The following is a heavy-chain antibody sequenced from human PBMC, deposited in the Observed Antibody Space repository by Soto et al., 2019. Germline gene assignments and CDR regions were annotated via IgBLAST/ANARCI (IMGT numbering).Heavy chain of an antibody. CDR1: GFTFSSYG. J-gene: IGHJ4*02. CDR3: AKDPYSSLWLPDS. Sequence: GGSLRLSCAASGFTFSSYGMHWVRQAPGKGLEWVAGTSFDGTITYYADSVKGRFSISRDNSKNTLSLHVNTLRQEDTAVYYCAKDPYSSLWLPDSWGQGTLVTVSS. CDR2: TSFDGTIT. V-gene: IGHV3-30*18. D-gene: IGHD6-13*01.